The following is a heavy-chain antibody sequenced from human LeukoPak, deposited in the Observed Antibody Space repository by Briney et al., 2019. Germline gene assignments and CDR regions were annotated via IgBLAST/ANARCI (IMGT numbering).Heavy chain of an antibody. J-gene: IGHJ4*02. CDR3: GRGSTSCCDY. CDR2: IKKDGSEK. V-gene: IGHV3-7*01. D-gene: IGHD2-2*01. CDR1: GFTFSIFW. Sequence: GGSLRLSCAASGFTFSIFWMTWVRQAPGKEPEWVANIKKDGSEKYYVDSVKGRFTISRDNAKNSLFLQMNSLRAEDTAVYYCGRGSTSCCDYWGQGTLVTVSS.